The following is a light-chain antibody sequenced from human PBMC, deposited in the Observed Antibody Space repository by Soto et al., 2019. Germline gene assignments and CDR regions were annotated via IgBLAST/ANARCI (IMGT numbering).Light chain of an antibody. Sequence: EIVLTQSPGTLSLSPGERATLSCRASQSVSSNLAWYQQKSGQAPRLLIYGASTRATGIPARFSGSGSGTDFTLTISSLEAEDSAIYYCQQRGSWPATFGPGTKVDI. CDR3: QQRGSWPAT. CDR2: GAS. CDR1: QSVSSN. V-gene: IGKV3-11*01. J-gene: IGKJ3*01.